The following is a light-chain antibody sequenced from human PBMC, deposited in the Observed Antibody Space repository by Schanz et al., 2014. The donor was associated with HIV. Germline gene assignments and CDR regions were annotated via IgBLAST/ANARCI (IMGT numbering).Light chain of an antibody. CDR1: SSDVGDVNF. J-gene: IGLJ3*02. V-gene: IGLV2-14*03. Sequence: QSALTQPTSVSGSPGQSITISCTVASSDVGDVNFLSWYQQHPGKAPKLMIYDFSDRPSGISSRFSGSKSGNTASLTISGLQAEDEADYYCCSYAGSYTFLVFGGGTKLTVL. CDR2: DFS. CDR3: CSYAGSYTFLV.